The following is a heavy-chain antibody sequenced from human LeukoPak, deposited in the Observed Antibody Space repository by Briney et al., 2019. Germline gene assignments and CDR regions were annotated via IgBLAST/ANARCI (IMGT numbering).Heavy chain of an antibody. CDR2: IIPIIGTA. CDR1: GGTFSSYA. V-gene: IGHV1-69*01. J-gene: IGHJ4*02. Sequence: SVKVSCKASGGTFSSYAISWVRQAPGQGLEWMGGIIPIIGTANYAQKFQGRVTITADESTSTAYMELSSLRSEDTAVYYCARGTYDYVWGSYRPLFDYWGQGTRVTVSS. D-gene: IGHD3-16*02. CDR3: ARGTYDYVWGSYRPLFDY.